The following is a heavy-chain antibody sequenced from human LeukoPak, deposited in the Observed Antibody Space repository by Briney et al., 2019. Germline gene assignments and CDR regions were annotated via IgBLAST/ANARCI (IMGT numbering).Heavy chain of an antibody. CDR1: GFILGINY. CDR3: ARHIRYYDSTAYSREFPYFDY. D-gene: IGHD3-22*01. Sequence: GGSLTLSCAASGFILGINYMSWVRQAPGKRLEWVLVIYSIGSGGSTYYADSVNGRLTISRDNSKNTLYLQMNSLRPVDTAVYYCARHIRYYDSTAYSREFPYFDYWGQGTLVTVSS. CDR2: IYSIGSGGST. V-gene: IGHV3-53*01. J-gene: IGHJ4*02.